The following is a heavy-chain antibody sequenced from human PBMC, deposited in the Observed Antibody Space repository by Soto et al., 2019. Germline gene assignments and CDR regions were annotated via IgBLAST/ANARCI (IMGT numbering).Heavy chain of an antibody. Sequence: QVQLVQSGAEVKKPGASVKVSCKASGYSFTDYHIHWLRQPPDKGLEWLGRINPRSGGTSTAQKFQGWVTMTTDTSISTASMELTRLTSDDTAIYYCARGDSTDCSNGVCSFFYNHDMDVWGQGTTVTVSS. J-gene: IGHJ6*02. V-gene: IGHV1-2*04. CDR1: GYSFTDYH. D-gene: IGHD2-8*01. CDR3: ARGDSTDCSNGVCSFFYNHDMDV. CDR2: INPRSGGT.